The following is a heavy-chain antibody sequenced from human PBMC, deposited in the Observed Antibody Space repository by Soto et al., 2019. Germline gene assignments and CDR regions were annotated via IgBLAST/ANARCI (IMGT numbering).Heavy chain of an antibody. CDR2: IIPIFGTA. V-gene: IGHV1-69*13. CDR3: ASMIQLWFD. CDR1: GYTFTNFG. Sequence: SVKVSCKASGYTFTNFGISWVRQAPGQGLEWMGGIIPIFGTANYAQKFQGRVTITADESTSTAYMELSSLRSEDTAVYYCASMIQLWFDWGQGTLVTVSS. J-gene: IGHJ4*02. D-gene: IGHD5-18*01.